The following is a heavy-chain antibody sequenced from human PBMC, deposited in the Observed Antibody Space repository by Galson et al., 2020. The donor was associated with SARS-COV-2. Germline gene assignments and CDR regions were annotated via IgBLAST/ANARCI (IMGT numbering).Heavy chain of an antibody. J-gene: IGHJ4*02. CDR1: GYTFTSYA. D-gene: IGHD3-22*01. V-gene: IGHV1-3*01. CDR2: INAGNGNT. Sequence: ASVKVSCKASGYTFTSYAMHWVRQAPGQRLEWMGWINAGNGNTKYSQKFQGRVTITRDTSASTAYMELSSLRSEDTAVYYCGRWVSSGYTFDYWGQGTLVTVSS. CDR3: GRWVSSGYTFDY.